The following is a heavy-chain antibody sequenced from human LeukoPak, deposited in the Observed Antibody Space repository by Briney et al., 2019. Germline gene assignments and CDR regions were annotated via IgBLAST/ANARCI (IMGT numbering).Heavy chain of an antibody. V-gene: IGHV3-66*01. CDR3: AREGGYYDSSGYYLPLDY. CDR1: GFTVSSNY. D-gene: IGHD3-22*01. CDR2: IYSGGST. J-gene: IGHJ4*02. Sequence: GGSLRLSCAASGFTVSSNYMSWVRQAPGKGLEWVSVIYSGGSTYYADSVKGRFTISRDNSKNTLYLQMNSLRAEDTAVYYCAREGGYYDSSGYYLPLDYWGQGTLVTVSS.